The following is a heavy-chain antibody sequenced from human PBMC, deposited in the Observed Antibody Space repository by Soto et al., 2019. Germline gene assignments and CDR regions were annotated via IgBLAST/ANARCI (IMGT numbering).Heavy chain of an antibody. CDR3: ARDPIYGSALSAFDI. CDR2: IYYSGSN. Sequence: QVQLQESGPGLVKPSQTLSLTCTVSGGSISSGGYYWSWILQHPGKGLEWIGYIYYSGSNYYNPSLKSRVTISVDTSKNQFPLKLSSVTAADTAVYYCARDPIYGSALSAFDIRGQGKMVTVSS. D-gene: IGHD3-10*01. V-gene: IGHV4-31*03. J-gene: IGHJ3*02. CDR1: GGSISSGGYY.